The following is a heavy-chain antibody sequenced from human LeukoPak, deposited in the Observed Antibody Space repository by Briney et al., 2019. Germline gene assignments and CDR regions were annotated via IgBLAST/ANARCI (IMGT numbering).Heavy chain of an antibody. V-gene: IGHV4-38-2*02. D-gene: IGHD5-12*01. Sequence: PETLSLTCSVSGYSISSGHYWGWIRQPPEKGLDWIGSIYHSGSTYYNPSLRSRVTISVDTSKNQFSLKLSSVTAADTAVYYCARDSQMDIVVTITAFDIWGQGMLVTVSS. CDR3: ARDSQMDIVVTITAFDI. CDR2: IYHSGST. J-gene: IGHJ3*02. CDR1: GYSISSGHY.